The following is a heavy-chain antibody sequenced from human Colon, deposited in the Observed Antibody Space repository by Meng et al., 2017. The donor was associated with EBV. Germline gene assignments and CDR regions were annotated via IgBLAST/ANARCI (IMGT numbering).Heavy chain of an antibody. CDR3: ARRPTGIDY. V-gene: IGHV4-34*12. CDR2: IIHGGSP. Sequence: QVQLRQGWGGLLKPSETLSLTFAVNGGSLSGAYWNWIRQPPGKGLEWIGEIIHGGSPSYNPSLKSRVTISIDTSKNQLSLMLSSVTAADTAVYYCARRPTGIDYWGQGTLVTVSS. D-gene: IGHD2-8*02. CDR1: GGSLSGAY. J-gene: IGHJ4*02.